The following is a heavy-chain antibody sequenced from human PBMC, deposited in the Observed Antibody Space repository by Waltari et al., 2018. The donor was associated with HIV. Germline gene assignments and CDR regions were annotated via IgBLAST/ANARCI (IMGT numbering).Heavy chain of an antibody. CDR3: TWLWFGEPYTDY. V-gene: IGHV3-73*02. CDR1: GFTFSGTA. D-gene: IGHD3-10*01. CDR2: IRRKANSYAT. J-gene: IGHJ4*02. Sequence: EVQLVQSGGDWVQPGGSLILSCAASGFTFSGTAMHWVRQASGKGLEWVGRIRRKANSYATAYAASVKGRFTISRDDSKNTAYLQMNSLKTEDTAVYYCTWLWFGEPYTDYWGQGTLVTVSS.